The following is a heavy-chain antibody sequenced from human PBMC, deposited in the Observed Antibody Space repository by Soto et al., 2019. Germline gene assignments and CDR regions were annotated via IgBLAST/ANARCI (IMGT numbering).Heavy chain of an antibody. CDR3: SSRVDYAFDI. J-gene: IGHJ3*02. CDR1: GFTFSNAW. D-gene: IGHD5-12*01. V-gene: IGHV3-15*01. Sequence: PGGSLRLSCAASGFTFSNAWMSWVRQAPGKGLEWVGLIKSKTDGGTTDYAAPVKGRFTISRDDSKNTLYLQMNSLKTEDTAVYYCSSRVDYAFDIWGQGTMVTVSS. CDR2: IKSKTDGGTT.